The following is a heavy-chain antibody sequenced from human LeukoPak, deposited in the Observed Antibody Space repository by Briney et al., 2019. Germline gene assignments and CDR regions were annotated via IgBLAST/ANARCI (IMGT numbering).Heavy chain of an antibody. CDR3: ARDPGYGDLDGFDI. CDR2: VDSSGNT. J-gene: IGHJ3*02. D-gene: IGHD4-17*01. Sequence: SETLSLTCSVSVVSMNGYYWSWLRQSAGNRLEWIGHVDSSGNTNYNPSLESRVTMSVDTSKKQFSLKLSSVTAADAAVYFCARDPGYGDLDGFDIWGQGTMVTVST. CDR1: VVSMNGYY. V-gene: IGHV4-4*07.